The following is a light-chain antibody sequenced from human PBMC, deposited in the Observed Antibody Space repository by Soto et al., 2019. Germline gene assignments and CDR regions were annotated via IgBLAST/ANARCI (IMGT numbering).Light chain of an antibody. J-gene: IGKJ2*01. CDR3: QQAISFPYT. V-gene: IGKV1-12*01. CDR2: GAS. Sequence: DIQMTQSPSSVSASGGDRVTITCRASQAISSWLAWYQQKPGKAPKLLIYGASTLQSGVPSRFSGSGSGTEFTLTISSLQPEDFATYYCQQAISFPYTFGQGTKLEIK. CDR1: QAISSW.